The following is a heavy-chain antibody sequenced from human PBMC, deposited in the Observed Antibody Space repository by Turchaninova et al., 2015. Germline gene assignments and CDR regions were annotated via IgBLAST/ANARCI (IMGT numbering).Heavy chain of an antibody. D-gene: IGHD1-20*01. CDR2: ISGSGDTP. J-gene: IGHJ4*02. CDR3: AKDRVTGNPYYFDY. Sequence: EVQLVESGGDLVQPGGSLRLSCAASGFTFSSYAMSWVRQAPGKGLTWVSAISGSGDTPYYADSVKGRFTVSRDNSKNTLYLQMSSLRAEDTAVYYCAKDRVTGNPYYFDYWGQGALVTVSS. CDR1: GFTFSSYA. V-gene: IGHV3-23*04.